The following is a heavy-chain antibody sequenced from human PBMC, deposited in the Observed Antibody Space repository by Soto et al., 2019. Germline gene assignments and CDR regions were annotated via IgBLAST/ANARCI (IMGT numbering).Heavy chain of an antibody. Sequence: SDTLSLTCTVLGCSISGHYWNWNRQPPGNGLEWIGYIFYSGSTNSNLSLKSRVTMSVDTSKNQFSLRLTSVTAADTAVYYCARHPRSERGYSGYDGHYCSSGSCYPFDYWGQGTLVTVS. CDR1: GCSISGHY. CDR2: IFYSGST. V-gene: IGHV4-59*08. J-gene: IGHJ4*02. CDR3: ARHPRSERGYSGYDGHYCSSGSCYPFDY. D-gene: IGHD5-12*01.